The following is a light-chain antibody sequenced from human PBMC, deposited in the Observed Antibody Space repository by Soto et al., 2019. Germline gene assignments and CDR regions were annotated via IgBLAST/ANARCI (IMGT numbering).Light chain of an antibody. J-gene: IGKJ1*01. CDR2: DAS. Sequence: EIVMTQSPATLSVSPGERCNLSCRASQSVGSYLAWYQQKPGQAPRLLIYDASNRATGIPARFSGSGSGTEFTLTISSLQSEDFAVYYCQQYNNWPPWTFGQGTKVDIK. CDR1: QSVGSY. CDR3: QQYNNWPPWT. V-gene: IGKV3D-15*01.